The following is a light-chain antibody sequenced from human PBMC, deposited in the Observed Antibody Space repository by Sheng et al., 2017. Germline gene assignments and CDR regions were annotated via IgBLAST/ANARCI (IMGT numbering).Light chain of an antibody. Sequence: QSALTQPASVSGSPGQSITISCTGTSSDVGGYNFVSWYQQHPGIAPKLMIYDVSDRPSGVSNRFSGSKSGNTASLTISGLQVEDEADYYCSSYTSSSIIYVFGTGTKVTVL. V-gene: IGLV2-14*01. CDR3: SSYTSSSIIYV. CDR1: SSDVGGYNF. J-gene: IGLJ1*01. CDR2: DVS.